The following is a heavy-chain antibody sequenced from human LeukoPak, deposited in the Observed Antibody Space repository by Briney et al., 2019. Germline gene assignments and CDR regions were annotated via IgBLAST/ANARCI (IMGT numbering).Heavy chain of an antibody. CDR2: IYYSGST. Sequence: SETLSLTCTVSGCSISSSSYYWGWIRQPPGKGLEWIGSIYYSGSTYYNPSLKSRVTISVDTSKNQFSLKLSSVTAADTAVYYCATTPAWRGYCSSTSCGFNYFDYWGQGTLVTVSS. CDR3: ATTPAWRGYCSSTSCGFNYFDY. V-gene: IGHV4-39*01. CDR1: GCSISSSSYY. D-gene: IGHD2-2*01. J-gene: IGHJ4*02.